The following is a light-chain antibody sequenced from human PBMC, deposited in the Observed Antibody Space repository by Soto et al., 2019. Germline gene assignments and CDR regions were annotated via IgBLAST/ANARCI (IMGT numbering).Light chain of an antibody. CDR1: TSNIGSNY. J-gene: IGLJ3*02. CDR3: GTWDSCLSGGRWV. CDR2: DND. V-gene: IGLV1-51*01. Sequence: QSVLTQPPSVSAAPGQKVTISCSGSTSNIGSNYVSWYQHLPGTAPKLLIYDNDKRRSGIPDRFSASKAATSATLGISGLQTGDEADYYCGTWDSCLSGGRWVFGGGTKLTVL.